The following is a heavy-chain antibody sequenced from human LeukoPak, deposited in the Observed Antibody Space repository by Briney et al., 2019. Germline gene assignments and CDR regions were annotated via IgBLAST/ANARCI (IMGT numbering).Heavy chain of an antibody. V-gene: IGHV3-23*01. CDR1: GFTFYMYA. J-gene: IGHJ5*01. CDR2: MCGTAGCT. D-gene: IGHD3-22*01. CDR3: AKDRPNFHENSGHYYRRDGDS. Sequence: GGSLTLSCQTSGFTFYMYAMSWVRQAPGKGLEWVASMCGTAGCTFYPDSVKGRFTISRDNSKNVLYLRMNSLTAEDTAIYYCAKDRPNFHENSGHYYRRDGDSWGQGTLVTVSS.